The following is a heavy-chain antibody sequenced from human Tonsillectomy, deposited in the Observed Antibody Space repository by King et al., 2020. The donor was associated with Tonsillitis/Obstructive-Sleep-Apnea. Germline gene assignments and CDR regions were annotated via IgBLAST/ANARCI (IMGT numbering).Heavy chain of an antibody. CDR1: GFTFSGSA. J-gene: IGHJ4*02. CDR2: IRSRANGYAT. D-gene: IGHD1-26*01. Sequence: VQLVESGGGLVQPGGSLKLSCAASGFTFSGSAMHWVRQASGKGLEWVGPIRSRANGYATVYAASVKGRFTISRDDSKNTAHLQMNSLKTEDTAVYYCARYLTEGSWVDYWGQGTLVTVSS. CDR3: ARYLTEGSWVDY. V-gene: IGHV3-73*02.